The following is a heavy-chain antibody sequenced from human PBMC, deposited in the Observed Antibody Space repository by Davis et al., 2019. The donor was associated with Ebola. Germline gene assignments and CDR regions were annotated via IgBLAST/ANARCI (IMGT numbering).Heavy chain of an antibody. Sequence: PSETLSLTCAISGDSVSINSAGWNWIRQSPSRGLEWLGRTYFNSKYYSDYAVSVRGRITINADPSKNQFSLQLNSVTPEDTAVYYCARGWLRGKFDPWGQGTLVTVSS. D-gene: IGHD2-15*01. J-gene: IGHJ5*02. CDR2: TYFNSKYYS. CDR3: ARGWLRGKFDP. V-gene: IGHV6-1*01. CDR1: GDSVSINSAG.